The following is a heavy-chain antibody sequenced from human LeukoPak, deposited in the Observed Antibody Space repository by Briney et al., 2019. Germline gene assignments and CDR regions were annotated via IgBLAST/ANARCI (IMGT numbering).Heavy chain of an antibody. Sequence: GGSLRLSCVASGFTFSGYWMHWVRHAPGMGPVWVSRLNSDGTTINYADSVKGRFTISRDNAKNTVYLQMSGLRDDDTALYFCVRGAGGPRNYVLDYWGQGALVSVSS. D-gene: IGHD3-10*02. J-gene: IGHJ4*02. CDR2: LNSDGTTI. CDR3: VRGAGGPRNYVLDY. V-gene: IGHV3-74*01. CDR1: GFTFSGYW.